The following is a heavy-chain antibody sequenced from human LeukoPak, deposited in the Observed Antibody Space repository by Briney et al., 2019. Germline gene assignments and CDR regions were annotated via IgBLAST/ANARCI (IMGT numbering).Heavy chain of an antibody. CDR3: AHSRALLWFGELFYFDY. V-gene: IGHV2-5*01. J-gene: IGHJ4*02. CDR2: IYWNDDK. Sequence: SGPTLVNPTQTLTLTCTFSGFSLSTSGVGVGWIRQPPGKALEWLALIYWNDDKRYSPSLKSRLTITEDTSKNQVVLTMTNMDPVDTATYYCAHSRALLWFGELFYFDYWGQGTLVTVSS. CDR1: GFSLSTSGVG. D-gene: IGHD3-10*01.